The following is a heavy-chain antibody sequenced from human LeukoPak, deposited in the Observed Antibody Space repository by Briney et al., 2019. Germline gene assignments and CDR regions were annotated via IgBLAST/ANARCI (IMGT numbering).Heavy chain of an antibody. D-gene: IGHD6-13*01. CDR2: IIPIFGTA. V-gene: IGHV1-69*01. CDR3: ARRGRAAAVLGYYYGMDV. J-gene: IGHJ6*04. Sequence: SVKVSCKASGGTFSCYAISCVRQAPGQGLEWMGGIIPIFGTANYAQKFQGRVTITADESTSTAYMELSSLRSEDTAVYYCARRGRAAAVLGYYYGMDVWGKGTTVTVSS. CDR1: GGTFSCYA.